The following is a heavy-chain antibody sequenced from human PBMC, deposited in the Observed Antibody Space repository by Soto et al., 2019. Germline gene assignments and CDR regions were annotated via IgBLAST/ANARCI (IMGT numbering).Heavy chain of an antibody. CDR2: ISWNSGSI. D-gene: IGHD2-2*01. CDR1: GFTFDDYA. J-gene: IGHJ4*02. V-gene: IGHV3-9*01. Sequence: EVQLVESGGGLVQPGRSLRLSCAASGFTFDDYAMHWVRQAPGKGLEWVSGISWNSGSIGYADSVKGRFTISRDNAKNSLYLQMNSLRAEDTALYYCAKGGIVVVPAALDYWGQGTLVTVSS. CDR3: AKGGIVVVPAALDY.